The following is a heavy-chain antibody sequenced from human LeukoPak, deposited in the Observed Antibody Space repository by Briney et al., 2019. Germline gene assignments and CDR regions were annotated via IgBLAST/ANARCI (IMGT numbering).Heavy chain of an antibody. Sequence: GGSLGLSCAASGFTFGDHIMNWVRQLPGKRLVWVAYVSGSGSTVYYADSVKGRFTVSRDNGKSSLYLQMNSLRVEDTALYYCVRQFASWGQGTLVTVSS. CDR1: GFTFGDHI. V-gene: IGHV3-48*01. CDR3: VRQFAS. J-gene: IGHJ4*02. CDR2: VSGSGSTV.